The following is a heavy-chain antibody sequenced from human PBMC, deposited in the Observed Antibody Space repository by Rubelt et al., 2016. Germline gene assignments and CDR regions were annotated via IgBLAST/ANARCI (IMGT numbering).Heavy chain of an antibody. Sequence: QLQLQESGPGLVKPSETLSLTCTVSGGSISSSSYYWGWIRQPPGKGLEWIGSIYYSVSTSYNPSLKSRVTISVDTSKNQFSRKLSSVTAADTAVYYCAGADYDFWSGSDRNWFDPWGQGTLVTVSS. CDR1: GGSISSSSYY. J-gene: IGHJ5*02. CDR3: AGADYDFWSGSDRNWFDP. D-gene: IGHD3-3*01. CDR2: IYYSVST. V-gene: IGHV4-39*07.